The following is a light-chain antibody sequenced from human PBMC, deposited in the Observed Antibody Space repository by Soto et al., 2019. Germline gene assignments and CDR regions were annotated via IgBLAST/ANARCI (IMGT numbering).Light chain of an antibody. CDR3: QQIYSIPIT. J-gene: IGKJ5*01. CDR2: GAS. V-gene: IGKV1-39*01. Sequence: SQMTQSPFSLSASVGDRVTITCRTSQSISSDLNWYQQKTGRAPKLLIYGASTLQSGVPSRFSGSGSGTHFTLTISSVQPEDFATYYCQQIYSIPITFGQGTRLEIK. CDR1: QSISSD.